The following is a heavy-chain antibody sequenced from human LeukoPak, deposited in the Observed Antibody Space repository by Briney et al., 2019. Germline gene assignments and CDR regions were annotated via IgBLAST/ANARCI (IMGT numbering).Heavy chain of an antibody. Sequence: SVKVSCKASGGTFSSYAISWVRHAPGQGLEWMGRIIPILGIANYAQKFQGRVTITADKSTSTAYMELSSLRSEDTAVYYCARDQMQMATIDYWGQGTLVTVSS. CDR2: IIPILGIA. V-gene: IGHV1-69*04. J-gene: IGHJ4*02. CDR1: GGTFSSYA. D-gene: IGHD5-24*01. CDR3: ARDQMQMATIDY.